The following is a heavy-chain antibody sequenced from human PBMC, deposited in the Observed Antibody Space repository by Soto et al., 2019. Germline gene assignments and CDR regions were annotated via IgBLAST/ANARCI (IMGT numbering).Heavy chain of an antibody. D-gene: IGHD3-9*01. V-gene: IGHV1-58*01. Sequence: SGKVSSKASGFTFTSSAVQWARQDRGQRLERIGWIVVGSGNTNNAQKFQERVTITRDMSTSTAYMELSSLRSEDTAVYYCAADREEYYDILTGYYSDYGMDVWGQGTTVTLSS. CDR2: IVVGSGNT. CDR3: AADREEYYDILTGYYSDYGMDV. J-gene: IGHJ6*02. CDR1: GFTFTSSA.